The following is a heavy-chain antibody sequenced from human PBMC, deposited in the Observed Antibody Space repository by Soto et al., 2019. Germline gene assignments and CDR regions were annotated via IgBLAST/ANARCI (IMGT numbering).Heavy chain of an antibody. CDR1: GGSISSGGYY. Sequence: SETLSLTCTVSGGSISSGGYYWSWIRQHPGKGMEWIGYIYYSGSTYYNPSLKSRVTISVDTSKIQFSLNLNSMTAADTAVYYCARHRYSGTYFYNHVMDVWGQGTTVTVSS. CDR3: ARHRYSGTYFYNHVMDV. D-gene: IGHD1-26*01. V-gene: IGHV4-31*03. CDR2: IYYSGST. J-gene: IGHJ6*02.